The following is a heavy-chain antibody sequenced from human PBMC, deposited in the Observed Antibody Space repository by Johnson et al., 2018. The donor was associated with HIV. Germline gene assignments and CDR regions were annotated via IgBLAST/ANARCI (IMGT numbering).Heavy chain of an antibody. J-gene: IGHJ3*02. CDR2: ISGSGSTI. CDR3: ARVGDGSGYYFDAFDI. D-gene: IGHD3-22*01. Sequence: VQLVESGGGLVQPGGSLRLSCAASGFTFSSYAMSWVRQAPGKGLEWVSAISGSGSTIYYADSVKGRFTISRDNAKNSLYLQMNSLRAEDTAVYYCARVGDGSGYYFDAFDIWGQGTMVTVSS. CDR1: GFTFSSYA. V-gene: IGHV3-48*04.